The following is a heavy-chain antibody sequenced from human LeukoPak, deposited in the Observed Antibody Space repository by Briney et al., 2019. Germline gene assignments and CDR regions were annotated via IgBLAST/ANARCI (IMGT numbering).Heavy chain of an antibody. J-gene: IGHJ6*04. CDR1: GISFDLYA. CDR2: FSLDSDRI. Sequence: GRSLRLSCTAAGISFDLYAMGWVRHAAGRGLEWVAGFSLDSDRIDYADSVKGRFTVSRDKAKNSLYMQINSLKTEDTALYYCVKDITPGGADVWGKGTTVTVSS. D-gene: IGHD4-23*01. V-gene: IGHV3-9*01. CDR3: VKDITPGGADV.